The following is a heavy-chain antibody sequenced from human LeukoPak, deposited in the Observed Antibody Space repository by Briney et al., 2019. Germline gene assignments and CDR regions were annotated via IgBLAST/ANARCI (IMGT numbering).Heavy chain of an antibody. CDR2: ISSSGSTI. Sequence: GGSLRLSCAASGFTFSDYYMSWIRQDPGKGQEWVSYISSSGSTIYYADSVKGRFTISRDNAKNSLYLQMNSLRAEDTAVYYCASGPSSGWYEPHDAFDIWGQGTMVTVSS. J-gene: IGHJ3*02. D-gene: IGHD6-19*01. CDR1: GFTFSDYY. CDR3: ASGPSSGWYEPHDAFDI. V-gene: IGHV3-11*04.